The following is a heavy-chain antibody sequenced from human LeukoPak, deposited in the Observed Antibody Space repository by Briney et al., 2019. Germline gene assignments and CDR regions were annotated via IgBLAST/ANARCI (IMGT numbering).Heavy chain of an antibody. CDR2: IRYDGSNK. J-gene: IGHJ3*02. D-gene: IGHD2-2*02. CDR3: AKDIRLVPAAIIGDAFDI. V-gene: IGHV3-30*02. CDR1: GFTYSSYG. Sequence: GGSLRLSCAASGFTYSSYGMHWVRQAPGKVLEWVAFIRYDGSNKYYADSVKGRFTISRDNSKNTLYLQMNSLRAEDTAVYYCAKDIRLVPAAIIGDAFDIWGQGTMVTVSS.